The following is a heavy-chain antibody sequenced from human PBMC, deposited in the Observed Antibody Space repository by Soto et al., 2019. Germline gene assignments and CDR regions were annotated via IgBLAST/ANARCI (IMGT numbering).Heavy chain of an antibody. D-gene: IGHD3-22*01. CDR2: IDPSDSQT. Sequence: GESLQISCKGSGYSFAGYWITCVRQKPGKGLEWMGRIDPSDSQTYYSPSFRGHVTISVTKSITTVFLQWSSLRASDTAMYYCARQIYDSDTGPNFQYYFDSWGQGTPVTVS. V-gene: IGHV5-10-1*01. J-gene: IGHJ4*02. CDR3: ARQIYDSDTGPNFQYYFDS. CDR1: GYSFAGYW.